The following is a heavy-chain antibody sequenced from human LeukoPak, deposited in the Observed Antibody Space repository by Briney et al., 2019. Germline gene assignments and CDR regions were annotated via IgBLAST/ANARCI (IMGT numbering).Heavy chain of an antibody. CDR2: ISGDGGST. Sequence: PGGSLRLSCAASGFTFDDYAMHWVRQAPGKGLEWVSLISGDGGSTYYADSVKGRFTISRDNSKNSLYLQMNSLRTEDTALYYCAKTEEYSSSSHAFDCWGQGTLVTVSS. J-gene: IGHJ4*02. CDR1: GFTFDDYA. CDR3: AKTEEYSSSSHAFDC. V-gene: IGHV3-43*02. D-gene: IGHD6-6*01.